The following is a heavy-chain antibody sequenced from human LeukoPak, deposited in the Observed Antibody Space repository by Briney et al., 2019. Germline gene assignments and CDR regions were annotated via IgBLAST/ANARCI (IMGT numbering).Heavy chain of an antibody. CDR3: ARGPRRRYNWNYFDY. J-gene: IGHJ4*02. CDR1: GGSISSYY. D-gene: IGHD1-20*01. Sequence: SETLSLTCTVSGGSISSYYWSWIRQPPGKGLEWIGEINHSGSTNYNPSLKSRVTISVDTSKNQFSLKLSSVTAADTAVYYCARGPRRRYNWNYFDYWGQGTLVTVSS. V-gene: IGHV4-34*01. CDR2: INHSGST.